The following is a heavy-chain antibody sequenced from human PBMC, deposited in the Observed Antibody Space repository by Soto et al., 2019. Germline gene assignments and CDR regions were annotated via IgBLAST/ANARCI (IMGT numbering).Heavy chain of an antibody. CDR3: ARGRTLGRDGYNPLDY. D-gene: IGHD5-12*01. CDR2: INSDGSST. CDR1: GFTFSSYW. Sequence: GGSLRLSCAASGFTFSSYWMHWVRQAPGKGLVWVSRINSDGSSTSYADSVKGRFTISRDNAKNTLYLQMNSLRAEDTAVYYCARGRTLGRDGYNPLDYWGQGTLVTVSS. V-gene: IGHV3-74*01. J-gene: IGHJ4*02.